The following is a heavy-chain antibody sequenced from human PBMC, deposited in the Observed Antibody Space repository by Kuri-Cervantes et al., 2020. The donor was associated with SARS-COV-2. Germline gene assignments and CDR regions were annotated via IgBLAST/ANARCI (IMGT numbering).Heavy chain of an antibody. CDR1: GFTFSDYY. CDR3: AREGVTGTTYYYYYGMDV. J-gene: IGHJ6*02. V-gene: IGHV3-30-3*01. CDR2: ISYDGSNK. D-gene: IGHD1-7*01. Sequence: GESLKISCAASGFTFSDYYMSWIRQAPGKGLEWVAVISYDGSNKYYADSVKGRFTISRDNAKNSLYLQMNSLRDEDTAVYYCAREGVTGTTYYYYYGMDVWGQGTTVTVSS.